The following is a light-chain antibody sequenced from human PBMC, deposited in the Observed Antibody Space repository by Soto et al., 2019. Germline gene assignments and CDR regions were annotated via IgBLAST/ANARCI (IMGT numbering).Light chain of an antibody. CDR1: PSISSW. Sequence: DIQMTQSPSTLSASVGDRVTITCRASPSISSWLAWYQQKPGKAPKLLIYKASSLESGVPSRFSGSGSGTEFTLTISSLQPDDFATYYCQQYNSYPYTFRQGTKLEIK. CDR2: KAS. J-gene: IGKJ2*01. CDR3: QQYNSYPYT. V-gene: IGKV1-5*03.